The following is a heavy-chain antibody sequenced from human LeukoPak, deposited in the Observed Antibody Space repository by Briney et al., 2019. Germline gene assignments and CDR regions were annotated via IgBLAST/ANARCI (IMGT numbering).Heavy chain of an antibody. CDR3: ARSGTYCGGDCSDY. CDR2: INHSGST. J-gene: IGHJ4*02. D-gene: IGHD2-21*02. Sequence: PSETLSLTCAVYGGSFSGYYWSWIRQPPGKGLEWIGEINHSGSTNHNPSLKSRVTISVDTSKNQFSLKLSSVTAADTAVYYCARSGTYCGGDCSDYWGQGTLVTVSS. CDR1: GGSFSGYY. V-gene: IGHV4-34*01.